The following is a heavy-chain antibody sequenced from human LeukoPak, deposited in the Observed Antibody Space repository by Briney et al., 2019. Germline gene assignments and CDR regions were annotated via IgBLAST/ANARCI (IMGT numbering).Heavy chain of an antibody. V-gene: IGHV1-24*01. D-gene: IGHD6-6*01. CDR3: ATESQSIAARRHYYYGMDV. CDR1: GYTLTELS. J-gene: IGHJ6*02. CDR2: FDPEDGET. Sequence: APVKVSCKVSGYTLTELSMHWVRQAPGKGLEWMGGFDPEDGETIYAQKFQGRVTMTEDTSTDTAYMELSSLRSEDTAVYYCATESQSIAARRHYYYGMDVWGQGTTVTVSS.